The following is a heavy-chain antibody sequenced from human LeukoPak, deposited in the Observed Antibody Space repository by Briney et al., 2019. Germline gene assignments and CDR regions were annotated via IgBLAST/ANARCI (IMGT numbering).Heavy chain of an antibody. CDR2: IKQDGSER. CDR3: ARDIRLSYVGSTYFDH. Sequence: PGGSLRLSCAASKFTFTNYWMSWVRLAPGKGRECVANIKQDGSERYYVDSVKDRFTISRDNTENSLYLQMNSLRAEDTAVYYCARDIRLSYVGSTYFDHWGQGTLVTVSS. D-gene: IGHD1-26*01. J-gene: IGHJ4*02. CDR1: KFTFTNYW. V-gene: IGHV3-7*05.